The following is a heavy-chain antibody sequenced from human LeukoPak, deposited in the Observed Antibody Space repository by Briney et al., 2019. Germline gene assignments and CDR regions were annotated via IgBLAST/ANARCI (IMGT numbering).Heavy chain of an antibody. CDR3: AREVAAAGTLLDY. V-gene: IGHV4-39*07. D-gene: IGHD6-13*01. Sequence: SETLSLTCTVSGGSISSSSYYWGWIRQPPGKGLEWIGSIYYSGSTYYNPSLKSRVTISVDTSKNQFSLKLSSVTAADSAVYYCAREVAAAGTLLDYWGQGTLVTVSS. CDR1: GGSISSSSYY. CDR2: IYYSGST. J-gene: IGHJ4*02.